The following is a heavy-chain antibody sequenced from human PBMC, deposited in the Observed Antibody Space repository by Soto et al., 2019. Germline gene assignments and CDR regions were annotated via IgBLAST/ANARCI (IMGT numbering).Heavy chain of an antibody. D-gene: IGHD2-15*01. V-gene: IGHV3-23*01. CDR3: TAALKHLCSGGSCYVGESSY. J-gene: IGHJ4*02. CDR1: GFTFSSYS. CDR2: LSGNGATT. Sequence: EVQLLESGGALVQPGGSLRLSCAASGFTFSSYSMTWVRQAPGKGLEWVSALSGNGATTYYAESVKGRFTISRDNSKNKLYLQRNNLRAEDTAIYYCTAALKHLCSGGSCYVGESSYWGKGTLFTVSS.